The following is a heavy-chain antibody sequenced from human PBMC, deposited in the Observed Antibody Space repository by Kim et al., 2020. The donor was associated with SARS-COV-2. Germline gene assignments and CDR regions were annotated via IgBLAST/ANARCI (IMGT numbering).Heavy chain of an antibody. CDR3: ARPAGSGDWATPFDS. Sequence: GESLKISCKGSGYSFTSYWIAWVRQMPGKGLEWMGIIYPGNADTIYSPSLQGQVTISGDKSINTVYLQWRSLKPSDSGIYYCARPAGSGDWATPFDSWGPGTLVTVSS. J-gene: IGHJ4*02. D-gene: IGHD2-21*02. V-gene: IGHV5-51*01. CDR1: GYSFTSYW. CDR2: IYPGNADT.